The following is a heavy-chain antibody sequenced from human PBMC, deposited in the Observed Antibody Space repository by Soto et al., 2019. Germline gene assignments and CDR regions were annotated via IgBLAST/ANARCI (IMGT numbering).Heavy chain of an antibody. Sequence: GGSLRLSCAASGFTFSNAWMNWVRQAPGKGLEWVGRIKSKTDGGTTDYAAPVKGRFTISRYDSKNTLYLQMNSLKTEDTAVYYCTTDPTYTATRDNLDTIDFDYWGQGTLVTVSS. CDR1: GFTFSNAW. CDR2: IKSKTDGGTT. CDR3: TTDPTYTATRDNLDTIDFDY. D-gene: IGHD3-10*01. V-gene: IGHV3-15*07. J-gene: IGHJ4*02.